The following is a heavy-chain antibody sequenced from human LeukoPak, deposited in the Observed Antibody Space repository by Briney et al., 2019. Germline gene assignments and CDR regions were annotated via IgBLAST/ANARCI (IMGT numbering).Heavy chain of an antibody. CDR1: GYTFTSYD. D-gene: IGHD3-22*01. CDR3: AREPPAYDSSGYYFQVFDI. J-gene: IGHJ3*02. CDR2: MNPNSGNT. Sequence: ASVKVSCKASGYTFTSYDINWVRQATGQGLEWMGWMNPNSGNTGYAQKFQGRVTMTRNTSISTAYMELSSLRSEDTAVYYCAREPPAYDSSGYYFQVFDIWGQGTMVTVSS. V-gene: IGHV1-8*01.